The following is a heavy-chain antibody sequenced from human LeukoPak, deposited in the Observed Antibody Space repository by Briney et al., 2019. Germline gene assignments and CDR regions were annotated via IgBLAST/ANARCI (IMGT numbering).Heavy chain of an antibody. D-gene: IGHD1-1*01. CDR2: IYYSGST. CDR3: ARVGGASWNDAAFQFDY. Sequence: SETLSLTCAVYGGSFSGYYWGWIRQPPGKGLEWIGSIYYSGSTYYNPSLKSRVTISVDTSKNQFSLKLSSVTAADTAVYYCARVGGASWNDAAFQFDYWGQGTLVTVSS. CDR1: GGSFSGYY. J-gene: IGHJ4*02. V-gene: IGHV4-34*01.